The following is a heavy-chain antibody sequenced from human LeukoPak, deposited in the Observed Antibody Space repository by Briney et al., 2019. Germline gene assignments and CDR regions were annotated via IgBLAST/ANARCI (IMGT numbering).Heavy chain of an antibody. CDR3: ARDIDGYNSPHDY. CDR1: GFTFSSYG. Sequence: PGRSLRLSCAASGFTFSSYGMHWVRQAPGKGLEWVGVIWYDGSNKYYADYVKGRFTISRQNSKNTLYLQMNSLRAENTAVYYCARDIDGYNSPHDYWGQGTLVTVSS. D-gene: IGHD5-24*01. J-gene: IGHJ4*02. V-gene: IGHV3-33*01. CDR2: IWYDGSNK.